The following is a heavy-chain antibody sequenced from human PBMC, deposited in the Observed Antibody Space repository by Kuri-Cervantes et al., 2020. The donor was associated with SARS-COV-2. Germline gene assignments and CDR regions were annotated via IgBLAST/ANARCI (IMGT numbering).Heavy chain of an antibody. CDR2: INPNSGGT. CDR1: GYSFTSYW. D-gene: IGHD2-21*02. J-gene: IGHJ6*02. CDR3: ARDYRYCGGDCYHYYYYGMDV. V-gene: IGHV1-2*04. Sequence: GESLKISCKGSGYSFTSYWIGWVRQAPGQGLEWMGWINPNSGGTNYAQKFQGWVTMTRDTSISTAYMELSRLRSDDTAVYYCARDYRYCGGDCYHYYYYGMDVWGQGTTVTVSS.